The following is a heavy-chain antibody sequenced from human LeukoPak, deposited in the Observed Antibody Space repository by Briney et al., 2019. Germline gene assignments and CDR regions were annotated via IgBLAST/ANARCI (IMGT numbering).Heavy chain of an antibody. CDR3: ARDRQDIVVVPAAPNYYYYGMDV. Sequence: SVKVSCKASGGTFSSYAISWVRQAPGQGLEWMGRIIPILGTANYAQKFQGRVTITADKSTSTAYMELSSLRSEDTAVYYCARDRQDIVVVPAAPNYYYYGMDVWGQGTTVTVSS. J-gene: IGHJ6*02. V-gene: IGHV1-69*04. CDR1: GGTFSSYA. CDR2: IIPILGTA. D-gene: IGHD2-2*01.